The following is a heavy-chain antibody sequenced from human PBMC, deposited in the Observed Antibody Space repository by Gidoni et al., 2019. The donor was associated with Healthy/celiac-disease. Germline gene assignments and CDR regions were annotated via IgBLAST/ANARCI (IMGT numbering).Heavy chain of an antibody. CDR2: IIPICGTA. J-gene: IGHJ6*02. CDR3: ARESCSGGSCYSYYYYGMDV. Sequence: QVQLVQSGAEVKKPGSSVKVSCKASGGTFSSYAISWVRQAPGQGLEWMGGIIPICGTANYAQKFQGRVTITADKSTSTAYMELSSLRSEDTAVYYCARESCSGGSCYSYYYYGMDVWGQGTTVTVSS. CDR1: GGTFSSYA. V-gene: IGHV1-69*06. D-gene: IGHD2-15*01.